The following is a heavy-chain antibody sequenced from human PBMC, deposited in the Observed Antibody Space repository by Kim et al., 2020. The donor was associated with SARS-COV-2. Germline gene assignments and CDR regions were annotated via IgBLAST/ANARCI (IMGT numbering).Heavy chain of an antibody. CDR2: ISASGGSG. V-gene: IGHV3-23*01. J-gene: IGHJ4*02. CDR3: GKSDTTRWDFDY. Sequence: GGSLRLSCAASGFTFSSYAMNWVRQAPGKGLEWVSDISASGGSGHYADSVKGRFTISRDNSKNTLYLQMNSLRAEDTAIYYCGKSDTTRWDFDYWGQGTLVTVSS. CDR1: GFTFSSYA. D-gene: IGHD1-26*01.